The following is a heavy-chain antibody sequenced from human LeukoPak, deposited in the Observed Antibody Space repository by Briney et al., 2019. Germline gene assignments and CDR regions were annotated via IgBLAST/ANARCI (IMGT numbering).Heavy chain of an antibody. D-gene: IGHD3-16*01. CDR1: GFTFSSYG. Sequence: GGSPRLSCAASGFTFSSYGMHWVRQAPGKGLEWVAFIRNDGSDKYYADSVKGRFTISRDNAKNSLYLQMNSLRAEDTAVYYCASPLGETGDYWGQGTLVTVSS. J-gene: IGHJ4*02. V-gene: IGHV3-30*02. CDR2: IRNDGSDK. CDR3: ASPLGETGDY.